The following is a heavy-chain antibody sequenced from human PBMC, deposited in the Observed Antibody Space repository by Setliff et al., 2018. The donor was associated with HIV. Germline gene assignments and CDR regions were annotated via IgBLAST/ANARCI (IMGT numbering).Heavy chain of an antibody. CDR3: ATVFYYDSESFSLDY. V-gene: IGHV1-69*13. Sequence: SVQVSCKASGGTFNNYAISWVRQAPGQGLEWVGGIIPLFGTSNYALKFQGRVTITANESTNTAHMELSSLRSVDTAMYYCATVFYYDSESFSLDYWGQGMLVTVSS. D-gene: IGHD3-10*01. CDR1: GGTFNNYA. J-gene: IGHJ4*02. CDR2: IIPLFGTS.